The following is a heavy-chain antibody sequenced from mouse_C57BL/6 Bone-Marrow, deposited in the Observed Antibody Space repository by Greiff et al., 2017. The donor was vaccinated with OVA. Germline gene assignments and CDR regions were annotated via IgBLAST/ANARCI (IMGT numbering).Heavy chain of an antibody. J-gene: IGHJ2*01. CDR3: ARRTDY. CDR2: ISYDGSN. V-gene: IGHV3-6*01. CDR1: GYSITSGYY. Sequence: EVKLQESGPGLVKPSQSLSLTCSVTGYSITSGYYWNWIRQFPGNKLEWMGYISYDGSNNYNPSLKNRISITRDTSKNQFFLKLNSVTTEVTATYYCARRTDYWGQGTTLTVSS.